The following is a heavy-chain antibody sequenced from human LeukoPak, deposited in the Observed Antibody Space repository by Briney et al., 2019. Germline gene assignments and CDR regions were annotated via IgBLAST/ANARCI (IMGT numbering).Heavy chain of an antibody. CDR1: GYIFIDYY. D-gene: IGHD3-10*01. V-gene: IGHV1-2*02. Sequence: ASVTVSCMTSGYIFIDYYIQWVRQAPGQGLECIGWINPNSGGTDHAQKFQGKVTMTRDTSISTAYMELTRLRSDDTAIYYCARRALGTYSPIDYWGQGTLVTVSS. CDR3: ARRALGTYSPIDY. CDR2: INPNSGGT. J-gene: IGHJ4*02.